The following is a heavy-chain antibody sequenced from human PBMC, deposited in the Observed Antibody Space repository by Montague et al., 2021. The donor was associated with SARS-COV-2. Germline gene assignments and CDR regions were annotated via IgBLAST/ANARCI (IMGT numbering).Heavy chain of an antibody. Sequence: SETLSLTCSVFGDSISGFFWNWIRQPAGTGLELIWRSYVCWGTDYNHSPESRVTMSVDMSKYQFSLKVNSVTAAGTAMYYCARGVVAAPPVVDYWGRGTLVTVSS. CDR2: SYVCWGT. V-gene: IGHV4-4*07. CDR1: GDSISGFF. J-gene: IGHJ4*02. CDR3: ARGVVAAPPVVDY. D-gene: IGHD2-15*01.